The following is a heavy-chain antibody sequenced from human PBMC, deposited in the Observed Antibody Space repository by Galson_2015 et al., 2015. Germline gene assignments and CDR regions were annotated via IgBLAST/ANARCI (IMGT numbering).Heavy chain of an antibody. CDR1: GGSVGSGIYY. Sequence: ETLSLTCTVSGGSVGSGIYYWSWIRQTPVRGLQWIGYIFNDGRTAYNPSLWGRVTISLDTSRNQLSLKLSSVTAADTAIYYCARNAGRRGGLHSDYGLDVWGHGTTVTVSS. CDR2: IFNDGRT. V-gene: IGHV4-61*01. CDR3: ARNAGRRGGLHSDYGLDV. D-gene: IGHD5-24*01. J-gene: IGHJ6*02.